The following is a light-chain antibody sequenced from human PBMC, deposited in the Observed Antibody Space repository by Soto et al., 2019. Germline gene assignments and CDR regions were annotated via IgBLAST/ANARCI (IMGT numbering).Light chain of an antibody. CDR3: QQYNNYPWT. V-gene: IGKV1-5*03. CDR2: KAS. J-gene: IGKJ1*01. CDR1: QSISSW. Sequence: DIQMTQSPSTLSASVGDRVTITCRASQSISSWLARYQQKPGKAPKLLIYKASSLESGVPSRFSGSRSGTEFTLTISSLQPDDFATYYCQQYNNYPWTFGQGTKVEIK.